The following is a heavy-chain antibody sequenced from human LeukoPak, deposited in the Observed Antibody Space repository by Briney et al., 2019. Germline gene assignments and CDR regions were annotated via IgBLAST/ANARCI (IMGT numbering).Heavy chain of an antibody. CDR1: GFTFSISS. J-gene: IGHJ3*02. Sequence: GGSLRLSCVASGFTFSISSMSWVRQAPGKGLEWVSYISSSSSSIYDADSVRGRFTISRDNAKNSLYLQMNSLRVEDTAVYYCARDESGDNDAFDIWGQGTMVTVSS. D-gene: IGHD2-21*01. CDR3: ARDESGDNDAFDI. V-gene: IGHV3-48*04. CDR2: ISSSSSSI.